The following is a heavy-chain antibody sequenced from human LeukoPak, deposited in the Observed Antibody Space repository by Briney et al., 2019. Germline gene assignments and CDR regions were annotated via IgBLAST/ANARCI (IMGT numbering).Heavy chain of an antibody. V-gene: IGHV1-18*01. CDR3: ARERWELWFGELTYDAFDI. Sequence: GASVKVSCKASGYTFTSYGISWVRQAPGQGLEWMGWISAYNGNTNYAQKLQGRVTMTTDTSTSTAYMELRSLRSEDTAVYYCARERWELWFGELTYDAFDIWGQGTMVTVSS. CDR2: ISAYNGNT. D-gene: IGHD3-10*01. J-gene: IGHJ3*02. CDR1: GYTFTSYG.